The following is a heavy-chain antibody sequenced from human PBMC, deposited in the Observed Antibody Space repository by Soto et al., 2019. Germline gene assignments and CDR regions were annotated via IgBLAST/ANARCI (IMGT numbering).Heavy chain of an antibody. V-gene: IGHV4-39*01. CDR2: IYYSGST. Sequence: QLQLQESGPGLVKPSETLSLTCTVSGGSISSSSYYWGWIRQPPGKGLEWIGSIYYSGSTYYNPSLKSRVTISVDTSKNQFSLKLSSVTAADTAVYYCAPMTPSDAFDIWGQGTMVTVSS. CDR3: APMTPSDAFDI. CDR1: GGSISSSSYY. J-gene: IGHJ3*02.